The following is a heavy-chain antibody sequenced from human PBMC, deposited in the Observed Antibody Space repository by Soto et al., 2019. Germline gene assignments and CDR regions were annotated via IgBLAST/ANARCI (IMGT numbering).Heavy chain of an antibody. V-gene: IGHV4-34*01. D-gene: IGHD4-17*01. Sequence: SETLSPTCAVYGGSFSGYYWSWIRQPPGKELEWIGEINHSGSTNYNPSLKSRVTISVDTSKNQFSLKLSSVTAADTAVYYCARGRYGDYYYYMDVWGKGTTVTVSS. J-gene: IGHJ6*03. CDR2: INHSGST. CDR1: GGSFSGYY. CDR3: ARGRYGDYYYYMDV.